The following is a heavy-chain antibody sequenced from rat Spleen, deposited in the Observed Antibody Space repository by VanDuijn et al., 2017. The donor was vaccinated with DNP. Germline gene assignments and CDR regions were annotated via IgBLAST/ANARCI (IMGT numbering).Heavy chain of an antibody. V-gene: IGHV5-25*01. CDR2: ISPGGGNT. D-gene: IGHD1-6*01. Sequence: EVQLVESGGGLVQPGGSMKLSCAASGFTFSNSDMAWVRQAPTKGLEWVAAISPGGGNTYYRDSVKGRFTISRANAENTVYLQMNSLRFDDTATYYCAKDPEYYGIQGYFDYWGQGVMVTVSA. J-gene: IGHJ2*01. CDR3: AKDPEYYGIQGYFDY. CDR1: GFTFSNSD.